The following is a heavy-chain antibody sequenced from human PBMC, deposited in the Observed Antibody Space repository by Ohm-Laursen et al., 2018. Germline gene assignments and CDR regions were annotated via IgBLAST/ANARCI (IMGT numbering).Heavy chain of an antibody. J-gene: IGHJ3*02. CDR2: IWYDGSNK. V-gene: IGHV3-33*01. CDR1: GFTFSSYG. CDR3: ARYLDAFDI. Sequence: SLRLSCAASGFTFSSYGMHWVRQAPGKGLEWVAVIWYDGSNKYYADSVKGRFTISRDNSKNTLYLQMNSLRAENTAAYYCARYLDAFDIWGQGTMVTVSS.